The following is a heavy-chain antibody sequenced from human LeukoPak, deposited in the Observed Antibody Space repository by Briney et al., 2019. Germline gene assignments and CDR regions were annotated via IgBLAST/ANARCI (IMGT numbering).Heavy chain of an antibody. J-gene: IGHJ5*02. D-gene: IGHD1-1*01. CDR2: INPNSGGT. CDR1: GYTFTGYD. Sequence: ASVKVSCKASGYTFTGYDMHWVRQAPGQGLEWMGWINPNSGGTNYAQKFQGRVTMTRDTSISTAYMELSRLRSDDTAVYYCARDNKPLRQLGHNWFDPWGQGTLVTVSS. CDR3: ARDNKPLRQLGHNWFDP. V-gene: IGHV1-2*02.